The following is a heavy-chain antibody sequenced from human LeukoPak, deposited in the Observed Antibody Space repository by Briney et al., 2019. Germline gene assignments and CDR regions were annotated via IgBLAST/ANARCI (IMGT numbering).Heavy chain of an antibody. CDR1: GFTFSNAW. CDR2: IKSKTDGGTT. Sequence: GGSLIPSCAASGFTFSNAWISWVRQAPGKGLEWVGRIKSKTDGGTTDYAAPVKARFPISRADSKNTLYLKMNSLKTEDTAVYYCCGYGPDYRGPGNLVTVSS. J-gene: IGHJ4*02. D-gene: IGHD5-18*01. V-gene: IGHV3-15*01. CDR3: CGYGPDY.